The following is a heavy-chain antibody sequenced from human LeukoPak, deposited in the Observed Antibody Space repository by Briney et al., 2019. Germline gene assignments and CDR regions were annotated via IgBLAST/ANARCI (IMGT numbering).Heavy chain of an antibody. D-gene: IGHD3-22*01. Sequence: PETLSLTCTVSGGSISSYYWSWIRQPPGEGLEWIGYIYYSGSTNYNPSLKSRVTISVDTSKNQFSLKLSSVTAADTAVYYCARPYDGSGYNYWYFDLWGRGTLVTVSS. J-gene: IGHJ2*01. CDR2: IYYSGST. CDR3: ARPYDGSGYNYWYFDL. V-gene: IGHV4-59*08. CDR1: GGSISSYY.